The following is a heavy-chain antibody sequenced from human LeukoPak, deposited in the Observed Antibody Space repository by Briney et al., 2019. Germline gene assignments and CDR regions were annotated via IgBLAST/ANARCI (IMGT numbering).Heavy chain of an antibody. CDR3: ARDSRPYSSSSAEGY. D-gene: IGHD6-6*01. Sequence: PGGSLRLSCAASGFTFSSYEMNWVRQAPGKGLEWVSGINWNGGSTDYADSVKGRFTISRDNARNSLYLQLNSLRAEDTALYYCARDSRPYSSSSAEGYWGQGTLVTVSS. CDR1: GFTFSSYE. V-gene: IGHV3-20*04. CDR2: INWNGGST. J-gene: IGHJ4*02.